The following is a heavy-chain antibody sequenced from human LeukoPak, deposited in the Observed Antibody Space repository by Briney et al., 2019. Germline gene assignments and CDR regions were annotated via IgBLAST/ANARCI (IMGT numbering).Heavy chain of an antibody. D-gene: IGHD5-18*01. CDR1: GYTFTGYY. J-gene: IGHJ4*02. CDR2: MNPNSGGT. V-gene: IGHV1-2*02. CDR3: ARVPRVQLWLGYYFDH. Sequence: ASVKVSCKASGYTFTGYYMHWVRQAPGQGLEWMGWMNPNSGGTNYAQKFQGRVTMTRDTSISTAYMEPSRLRSDDTAVYYCARVPRVQLWLGYYFDHWGQGTLVTVSS.